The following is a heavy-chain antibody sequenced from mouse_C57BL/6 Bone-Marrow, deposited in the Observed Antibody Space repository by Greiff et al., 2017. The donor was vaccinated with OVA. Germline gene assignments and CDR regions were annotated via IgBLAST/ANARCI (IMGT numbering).Heavy chain of an antibody. CDR1: GYTFTSYG. J-gene: IGHJ3*01. D-gene: IGHD3-1*01. CDR3: ARSGLPFAY. Sequence: VQVVESGAELARPGASVKLSCKASGYTFTSYGISWVKQRTGQGLEWIGEIYPRSGNTYYNEKFKGKATLTADKSSSTAYMELRSLTSEDSAVYFSARSGLPFAYWGRGTLVTVSA. V-gene: IGHV1-81*01. CDR2: IYPRSGNT.